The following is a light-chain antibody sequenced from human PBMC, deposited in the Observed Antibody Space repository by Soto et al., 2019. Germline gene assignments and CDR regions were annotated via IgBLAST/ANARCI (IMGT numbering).Light chain of an antibody. J-gene: IGKJ1*01. CDR1: QGIRND. V-gene: IGKV1-17*01. CDR3: LQHDRYPRT. CDR2: AAS. Sequence: DIQMTQSPSSLSVSVGDRVTITCRASQGIRNDLAWYQQKPEKAPRRLISAASSLQSGVPSRFSGSGSGTEFTLTISSLQPEDFATYYCLQHDRYPRTFGQGTNVE.